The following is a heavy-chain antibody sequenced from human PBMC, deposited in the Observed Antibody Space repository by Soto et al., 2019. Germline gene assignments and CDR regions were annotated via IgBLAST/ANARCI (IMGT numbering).Heavy chain of an antibody. CDR2: ISVYNGNT. CDR1: GYTFSSYG. J-gene: IGHJ6*03. D-gene: IGHD6-13*01. CDR3: ARRFGYSSSYNSYYLDV. Sequence: QVQLVQSGGEVKKPGASVKVSCKASGYTFSSYGISWVRQAPGQGLEWMGWISVYNGNTNYAEKFQGRVTMTTDTSTSTAYMELGRLTSDDTAVYYCARRFGYSSSYNSYYLDVWGKGTTVTVSS. V-gene: IGHV1-18*01.